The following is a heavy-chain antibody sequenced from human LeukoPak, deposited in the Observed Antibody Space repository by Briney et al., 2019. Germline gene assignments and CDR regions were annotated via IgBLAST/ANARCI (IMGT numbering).Heavy chain of an antibody. V-gene: IGHV4-31*03. CDR3: ASGLYYYDSSGYYYDPIDY. CDR1: GGSISSGGYY. Sequence: PSETLSLTCTVSGGSISSGGYYWSWIRQHPGKGLEWIGYIYYSGNTYYNPSLKSRVTISVDTSKNQFSLKLSSVTAADTAVYYCASGLYYYDSSGYYYDPIDYWGQGTLVTVSS. J-gene: IGHJ4*02. D-gene: IGHD3-22*01. CDR2: IYYSGNT.